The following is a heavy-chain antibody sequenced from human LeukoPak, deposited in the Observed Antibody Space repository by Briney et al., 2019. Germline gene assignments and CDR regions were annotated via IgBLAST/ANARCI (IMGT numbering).Heavy chain of an antibody. CDR2: ISYDGSNK. Sequence: LSLTCTASGGSISSYYWSWVRQAPGKGLEWVAVISYDGSNKYYADSVKGRFTISRDNSKNTLYLQMNSLRAEDTAVYYCARESVEDAFDIWGQGTMVTVSS. J-gene: IGHJ3*02. D-gene: IGHD1-1*01. CDR1: GGSISSYY. CDR3: ARESVEDAFDI. V-gene: IGHV3-30-3*01.